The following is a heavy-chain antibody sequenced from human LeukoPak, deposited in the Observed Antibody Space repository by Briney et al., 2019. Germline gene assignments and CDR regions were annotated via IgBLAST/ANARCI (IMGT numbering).Heavy chain of an antibody. CDR2: INPNSGGT. Sequence: ASVKVSCKASGYTFTGYYMPWVRQAPGQGLEWMGRINPNSGGTNYAQKFQGRVTMTRDTSISTAYMELSRLRSDDTAVYYCASPLGYCSGGSCGYWGQGTLVTVSS. J-gene: IGHJ4*02. CDR1: GYTFTGYY. CDR3: ASPLGYCSGGSCGY. D-gene: IGHD2-15*01. V-gene: IGHV1-2*06.